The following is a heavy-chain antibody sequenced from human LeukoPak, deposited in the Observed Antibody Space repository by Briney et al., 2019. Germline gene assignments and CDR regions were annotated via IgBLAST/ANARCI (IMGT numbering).Heavy chain of an antibody. CDR1: GFTFSSYA. Sequence: GGSLRLSCAASGFTFSSYAMSWVRQAPGKGLEWVSAISGSGGSTDYADSVKGRFTISRDNSKNTLYLQMNSLRAEDTAVYYCARSGGSSSLGYWGQGTLVTVSS. CDR3: ARSGGSSSLGY. V-gene: IGHV3-23*01. D-gene: IGHD6-6*01. J-gene: IGHJ4*02. CDR2: ISGSGGST.